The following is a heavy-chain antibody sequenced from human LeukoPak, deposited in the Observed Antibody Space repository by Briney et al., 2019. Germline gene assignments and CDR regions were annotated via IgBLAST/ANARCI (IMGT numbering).Heavy chain of an antibody. Sequence: SETLSLTCTVSGGSISSYYWSWIRQPPGKGLEWFGYIYYSGSTNYNPSLKSRVTISVDTSKNQFSLKLSSVTAADTAVYYCARGSIAARRDFDYWGQGTLVTVSS. D-gene: IGHD6-6*01. V-gene: IGHV4-59*01. J-gene: IGHJ4*02. CDR3: ARGSIAARRDFDY. CDR1: GGSISSYY. CDR2: IYYSGST.